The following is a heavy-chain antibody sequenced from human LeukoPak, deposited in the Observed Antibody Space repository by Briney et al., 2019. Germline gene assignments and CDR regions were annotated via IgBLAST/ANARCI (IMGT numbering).Heavy chain of an antibody. CDR2: ISGSSAST. J-gene: IGHJ6*03. Sequence: GGSLRLSCAASGFTFSSYAMSWVRQAPGEGLERVSAISGSSASTYYADSVKGRFTISRDNSKNTLYLQMNSLRAEDTAVYYCAACIAAYYYYYMDVWGKGTTVTVYS. V-gene: IGHV3-23*01. CDR1: GFTFSSYA. CDR3: AACIAAYYYYYMDV. D-gene: IGHD6-13*01.